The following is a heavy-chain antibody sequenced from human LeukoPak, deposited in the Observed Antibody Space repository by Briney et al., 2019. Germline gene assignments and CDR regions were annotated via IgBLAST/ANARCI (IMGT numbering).Heavy chain of an antibody. D-gene: IGHD1-26*01. CDR2: IYHSGST. CDR3: TRDRELGF. CDR1: GGSICIYY. V-gene: IGHV4-59*01. J-gene: IGHJ4*02. Sequence: PSETLSLTCTVSGGSICIYYWNWIRQPPGKGLEWIGSIYHSGSTIYNPSLKSRVTISGDTSKNQFSLTLASVTAADTAVYYCTRDRELGFWGQGTLVTVSS.